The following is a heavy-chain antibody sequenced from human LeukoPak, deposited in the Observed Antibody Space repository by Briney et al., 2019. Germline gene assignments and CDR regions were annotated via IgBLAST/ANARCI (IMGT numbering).Heavy chain of an antibody. D-gene: IGHD5-12*01. CDR2: INHSGST. Sequence: SETLSLTCAVYGGSFSGYYWSWIRQPPGKGLEWIGEINHSGSTYYNPSLKSRVTISVDTSKNQFSLKLSSVTAADTAVYYCARDGEWLDAFDIWGQGTMVTVSS. CDR1: GGSFSGYY. J-gene: IGHJ3*02. CDR3: ARDGEWLDAFDI. V-gene: IGHV4-34*01.